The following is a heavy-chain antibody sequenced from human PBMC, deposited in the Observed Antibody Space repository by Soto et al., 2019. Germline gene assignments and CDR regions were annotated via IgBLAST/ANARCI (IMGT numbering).Heavy chain of an antibody. CDR1: GDFLSRRSYF. J-gene: IGHJ4*02. V-gene: IGHV4-39*01. CDR2: IYYSGST. CDR3: ARQRTSVVTQAYFDV. Sequence: PSENLFLTCTVTGDFLSRRSYFLGWVLLPPGKGLAWIGSIYYSGSTYNNPSLRSRVSMSIDTSKDQFSLKLKSVTAADTALYFCARQRTSVVTQAYFDVWGPGSLVTVSS. D-gene: IGHD2-21*02.